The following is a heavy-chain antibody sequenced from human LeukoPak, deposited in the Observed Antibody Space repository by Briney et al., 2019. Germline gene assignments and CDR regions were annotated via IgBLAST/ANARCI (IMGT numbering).Heavy chain of an antibody. CDR3: ARTYSSSWRDAFDI. CDR1: GFTFSSYG. D-gene: IGHD6-13*01. V-gene: IGHV3-33*01. Sequence: PGGSLRLSCAASGFTFSSYGMHWVRQAPGKGLEWVAVIWYDGSNKYYADSVKGRFTISRDNSKNTLYLQMNGLRAEDTAVYYCARTYSSSWRDAFDIWGRGTMVTVSS. CDR2: IWYDGSNK. J-gene: IGHJ3*02.